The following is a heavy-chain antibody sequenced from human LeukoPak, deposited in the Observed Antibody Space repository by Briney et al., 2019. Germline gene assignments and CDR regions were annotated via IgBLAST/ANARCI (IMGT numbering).Heavy chain of an antibody. CDR2: ISSSGSTI. V-gene: IGHV3-48*03. CDR3: ARVNHDSSGYQFYYYYYYMDV. J-gene: IGHJ6*03. D-gene: IGHD3-22*01. Sequence: PGGSLGLSCAASGFTFSSYEMNWVRQAPGKGLEWVSYISSSGSTIYYADSVKGRFTISRDNAKNSLYLQMNSLRAEDTAVYYCARVNHDSSGYQFYYYYYYMDVWGKGTTVTISS. CDR1: GFTFSSYE.